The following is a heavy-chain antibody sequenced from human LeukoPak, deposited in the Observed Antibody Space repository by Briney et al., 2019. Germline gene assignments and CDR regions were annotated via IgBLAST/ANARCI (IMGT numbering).Heavy chain of an antibody. CDR2: IYNIGSV. D-gene: IGHD3-22*01. J-gene: IGHJ4*02. V-gene: IGHV4-61*05. CDR1: GASTDRRVSSNSYY. Sequence: AETLSLTCTVSGASTDRRVSSNSYYWSWIRQFPGKGVEWIGNIYNIGSVTYEPSLRSRVTMSIDMSKKQLSLRLTSVTAADTAVYFCATNSSGSALDYWGQGILVTVSS. CDR3: ATNSSGSALDY.